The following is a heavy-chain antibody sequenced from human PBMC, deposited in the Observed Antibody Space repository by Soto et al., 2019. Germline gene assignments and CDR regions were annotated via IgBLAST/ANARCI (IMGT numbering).Heavy chain of an antibody. CDR1: GCNFGNYA. D-gene: IGHD3-22*01. CDR3: TRYYYASSGYYVY. V-gene: IGHV3-49*04. J-gene: IGHJ4*02. Sequence: GGSLRRSWTGSGCNFGNYAMSWVRQAPGKGPEWVGFIRSETYGGTPDYSASLRGRFTISRDDSKSIAYLEINSLQTDDTAVYYCTRYYYASSGYYVYWGQGTLVTVSS. CDR2: IRSETYGGTP.